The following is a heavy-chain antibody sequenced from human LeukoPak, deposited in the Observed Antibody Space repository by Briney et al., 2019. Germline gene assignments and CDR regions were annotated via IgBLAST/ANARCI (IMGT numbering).Heavy chain of an antibody. CDR3: AKGAYYFDY. J-gene: IGHJ4*02. Sequence: PSGTLSLTCTVSGGSISSGSYYWSWIRQPAGKGLEWIGRIYTSGSTNYNPSLKNRVTISLDTSKNQFSLKLTSVTAADTALYYCAKGAYYFDYWGQGTLVTVSS. CDR1: GGSISSGSYY. CDR2: IYTSGST. D-gene: IGHD1-26*01. V-gene: IGHV4-61*02.